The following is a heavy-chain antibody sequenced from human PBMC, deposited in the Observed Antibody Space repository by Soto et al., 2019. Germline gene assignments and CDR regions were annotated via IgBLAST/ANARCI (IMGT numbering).Heavy chain of an antibody. V-gene: IGHV3-9*01. J-gene: IGHJ5*02. CDR1: GFTFDDYA. Sequence: DVQLVESGGGLVQPGRSLRLSCAASGFTFDDYAMHWVRQAPGKGLEWVSGISWNSGSIGYADSVKGRFTISRDNAKNSLYLQMNSLRAEDTALYYCAKDRSTVSSWSWFDPWGQGTLVTVSS. CDR2: ISWNSGSI. CDR3: AKDRSTVSSWSWFDP. D-gene: IGHD4-17*01.